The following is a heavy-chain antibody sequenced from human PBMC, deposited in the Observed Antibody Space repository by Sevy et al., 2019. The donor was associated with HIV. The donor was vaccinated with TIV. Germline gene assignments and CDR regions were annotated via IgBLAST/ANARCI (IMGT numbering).Heavy chain of an antibody. J-gene: IGHJ6*02. CDR2: ISTSSSHI. V-gene: IGHV3-48*01. CDR3: AREGGYTDQGMDV. D-gene: IGHD5-12*01. CDR1: GFSFNNYD. Sequence: GGSLGLSCAASGFSFNNYDMNWVRQAPGKGLEWISYISTSSSHIYYVDSVKGRFTISRDNANNSLSVQMNSLRAEDTAVYYCAREGGYTDQGMDVWGQGTTVTVSS.